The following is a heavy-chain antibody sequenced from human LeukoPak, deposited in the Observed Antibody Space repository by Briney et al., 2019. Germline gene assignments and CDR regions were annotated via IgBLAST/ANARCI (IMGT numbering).Heavy chain of an antibody. CDR1: GGSISSYY. J-gene: IGHJ4*02. V-gene: IGHV4-59*12. Sequence: NTSETLSLTCTVSGGSISSYYWNWIRQPPGKGLEWIGYIYNSGSTNNNPSLKSRVTISVDTSKNQFSLKLSSVTAADTAVYYCASNYWDITMIVVRYYFDYWGQGTLVTVSS. D-gene: IGHD3-22*01. CDR3: ASNYWDITMIVVRYYFDY. CDR2: IYNSGST.